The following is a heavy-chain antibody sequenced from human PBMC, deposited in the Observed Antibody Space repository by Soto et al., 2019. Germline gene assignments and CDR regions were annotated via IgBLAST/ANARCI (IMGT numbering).Heavy chain of an antibody. CDR1: GSGSVNSPNYY. V-gene: IGHV4-61*01. D-gene: IGHD6-19*01. CDR3: AGTSAVARTWFDP. J-gene: IGHJ5*02. Sequence: PSETLSLTCTVPGSGSVNSPNYYWNLIRQPPGKGLEWIGSIYYTGSTNYNPSLKSRVTIAVDTSKNQFSLKLASVTAADTAVYYCAGTSAVARTWFDPWGQGTLVTVSS. CDR2: IYYTGST.